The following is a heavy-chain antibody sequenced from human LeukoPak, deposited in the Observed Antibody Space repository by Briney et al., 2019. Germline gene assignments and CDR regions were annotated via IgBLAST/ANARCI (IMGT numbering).Heavy chain of an antibody. D-gene: IGHD3-16*01. V-gene: IGHV3-48*04. CDR1: GFIFSDYN. Sequence: GGSLRLSCEASGFIFSDYNMNWVRQAPGKGLEWLSFIDSSSSTIYYADSVKGRFVISRDNAKNSLFLQMDSLRAEDTAVYYCAKNEFGQYQYWGQGTLVTVSS. J-gene: IGHJ4*02. CDR2: IDSSSSTI. CDR3: AKNEFGQYQY.